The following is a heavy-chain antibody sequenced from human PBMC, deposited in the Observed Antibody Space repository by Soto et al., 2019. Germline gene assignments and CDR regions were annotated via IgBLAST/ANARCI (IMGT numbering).Heavy chain of an antibody. CDR1: GFTFSNYW. V-gene: IGHV3-7*01. J-gene: IGHJ4*02. CDR3: TRDLIILVVPAAHDY. CDR2: IKQDGSEK. D-gene: IGHD2-2*01. Sequence: EVQLVESGGGLVQPGGSLRLSCAASGFTFSNYWMSWVRQAPGKGLEWVANIKQDGSEKYYVDSVKGRFTVSRDNAKNSLYLQMNSLRAEDTAAYYCTRDLIILVVPAAHDYWGQGTVVTVSS.